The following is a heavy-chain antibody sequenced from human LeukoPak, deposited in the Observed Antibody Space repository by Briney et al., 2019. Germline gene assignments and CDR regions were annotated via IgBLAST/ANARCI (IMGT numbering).Heavy chain of an antibody. CDR3: SREDY. CDR2: INPNSGVT. V-gene: IGHV1-2*02. CDR1: GYTFIDYY. Sequence: GASVKVSCKASGYTFIDYYLQWVRRAPGQGLEWVGWINPNSGVTNYAQKFQGRVSMTSDTSISTVYMELSRLRSDDTAVYYCSREDYWGQGTLVTVSS. J-gene: IGHJ4*02.